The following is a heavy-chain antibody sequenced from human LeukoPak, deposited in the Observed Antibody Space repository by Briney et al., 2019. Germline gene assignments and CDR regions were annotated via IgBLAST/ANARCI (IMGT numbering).Heavy chain of an antibody. J-gene: IGHJ6*03. Sequence: GGSLRLSCAASGFTFSSYSMNWVRQAPGKGLEWISSISSSSSYIYYADSVKGRFTISRDNAKNSLYLQMNSLRAEDTAVYYCARTPPRLVGAHYYMDVWGKGTTVTVSS. CDR1: GFTFSSYS. D-gene: IGHD1-26*01. CDR2: ISSSSSYI. V-gene: IGHV3-21*01. CDR3: ARTPPRLVGAHYYMDV.